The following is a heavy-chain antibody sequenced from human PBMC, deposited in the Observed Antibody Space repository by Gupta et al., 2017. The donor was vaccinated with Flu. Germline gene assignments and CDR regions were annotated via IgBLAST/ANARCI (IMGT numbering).Heavy chain of an antibody. CDR1: GFTFSNAW. Sequence: EVQLVESGGGLVKPGGSLRLSCAASGFTFSNAWMSWVRQAPGKGLEWVGRIKSKTDGGTTDYAAPVKGRFTISRDDSKNTLYLQMNSLKTEDTAVYYWTTRKWSWNYVWFDPWGQGTLVTVSS. J-gene: IGHJ5*02. V-gene: IGHV3-15*01. CDR3: TTRKWSWNYVWFDP. D-gene: IGHD1-7*01. CDR2: IKSKTDGGTT.